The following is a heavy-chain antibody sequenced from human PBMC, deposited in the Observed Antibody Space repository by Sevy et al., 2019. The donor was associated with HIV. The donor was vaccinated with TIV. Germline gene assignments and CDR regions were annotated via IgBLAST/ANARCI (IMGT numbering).Heavy chain of an antibody. CDR3: AKLGVEMATIKDDAFDV. Sequence: GGSLRLSCAASGFTFSSYGMHWVRQAPGKGLEWVAVISYDGSYKYYADSVKGRFTIPRDNSKNTLYLQMNSLRADDTAVYYCAKLGVEMATIKDDAFDVWGQGTMVTVSS. D-gene: IGHD5-12*01. V-gene: IGHV3-30*18. J-gene: IGHJ3*01. CDR1: GFTFSSYG. CDR2: ISYDGSYK.